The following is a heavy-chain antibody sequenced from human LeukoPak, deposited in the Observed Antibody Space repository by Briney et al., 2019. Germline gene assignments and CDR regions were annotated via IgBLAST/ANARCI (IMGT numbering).Heavy chain of an antibody. D-gene: IGHD1-26*01. V-gene: IGHV1-24*01. CDR1: RYTLTELS. CDR3: ATGVRGSYVAFDI. Sequence: GSSVKVSRKVSRYTLTELSMHGVRPAPGKGVAWMGGFDPEDGETIYPQKFQARVTKTEETSTDTAYMELSRLRSEDTAVYYCATGVRGSYVAFDIWGQGTMFTVSS. J-gene: IGHJ3*02. CDR2: FDPEDGET.